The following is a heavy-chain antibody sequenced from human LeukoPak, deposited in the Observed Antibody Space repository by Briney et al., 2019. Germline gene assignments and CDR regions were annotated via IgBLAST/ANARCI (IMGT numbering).Heavy chain of an antibody. Sequence: ASVKVSCKASGYTFNTYGITWVRQAPGQGLEWMGWISAYSHNTVYAQNFQGRVTMTADSSTSTACMELRSLRSDDTAVYYCARLVQQWLVHYFDYWGRGTLVTVSS. J-gene: IGHJ4*02. D-gene: IGHD6-19*01. V-gene: IGHV1-18*01. CDR1: GYTFNTYG. CDR2: ISAYSHNT. CDR3: ARLVQQWLVHYFDY.